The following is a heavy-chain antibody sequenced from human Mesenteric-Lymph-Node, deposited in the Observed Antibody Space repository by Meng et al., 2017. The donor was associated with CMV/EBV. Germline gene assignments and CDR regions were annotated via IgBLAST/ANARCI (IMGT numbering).Heavy chain of an antibody. J-gene: IGHJ4*02. CDR3: ARRLIDSSGRENYFDY. CDR1: GGSFTGYS. D-gene: IGHD3-22*01. V-gene: IGHV4-34*01. Sequence: YGGSFTGYSWSWIRQPPGKGLAWIGEINHSGSTNYNPSLKSRVTISVDTSKNQFSLNLSSVTAADTAVYSCARRLIDSSGRENYFDYWGQGTLVTVSS. CDR2: INHSGST.